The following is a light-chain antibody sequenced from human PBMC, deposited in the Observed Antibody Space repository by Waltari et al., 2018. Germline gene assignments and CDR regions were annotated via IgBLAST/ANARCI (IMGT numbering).Light chain of an antibody. V-gene: IGLV3-19*01. CDR3: SSRDSSASHVL. CDR2: GKN. J-gene: IGLJ2*01. Sequence: SSELTQDPAVSVALGQTVRITCQGDSHRTPYASWYQQKSGQAPILVLFGKNKRPSGIPDRFSGYNSETTTSLTITGAQAEDEADCYCSSRDSSASHVLFAGGTKLTVL. CDR1: SHRTPY.